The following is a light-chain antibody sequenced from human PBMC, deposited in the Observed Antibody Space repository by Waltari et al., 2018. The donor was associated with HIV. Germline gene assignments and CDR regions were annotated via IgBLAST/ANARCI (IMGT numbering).Light chain of an antibody. Sequence: DIRLTQSPSLLSASMGDRVTITCRANQDISTFLAWYQQKPGKAPTLLVYAASTLQSGVSSRFRGSGSGTDFTLTISSLQPEDCATYYCQQLNSYPVTFGGGAKVEI. V-gene: IGKV1-9*01. CDR3: QQLNSYPVT. J-gene: IGKJ4*01. CDR2: AAS. CDR1: QDISTF.